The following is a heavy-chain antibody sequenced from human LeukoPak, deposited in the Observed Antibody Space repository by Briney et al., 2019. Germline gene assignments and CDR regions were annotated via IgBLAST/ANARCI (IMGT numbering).Heavy chain of an antibody. CDR1: GGSISSYY. J-gene: IGHJ6*02. CDR2: ASYSGST. Sequence: SETLSLTCTVSGGSISSYYWSWIRQPPGKGLEWIGYASYSGSTSYNPSLKSRVTISVDTSKNQFSLKLSSVTPADTAVYYCAGHRSFALDVWGQGTAVTVSS. CDR3: AGHRSFALDV. V-gene: IGHV4-59*01.